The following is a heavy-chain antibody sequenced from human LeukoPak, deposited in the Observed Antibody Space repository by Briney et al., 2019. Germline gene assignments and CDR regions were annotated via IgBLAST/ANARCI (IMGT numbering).Heavy chain of an antibody. CDR2: ISGSGGST. J-gene: IGHJ4*02. Sequence: GGSLRLSCAASGFTFSSYAMSWVRQAAGKGLEWVSAISGSGGSTYYAGSVEGRFTISGDNSKNTLCLQMNSLRAEDTAVYYCAKDDGVIAVAGTGYFDYWGQGTLVTVSS. V-gene: IGHV3-23*01. D-gene: IGHD6-19*01. CDR3: AKDDGVIAVAGTGYFDY. CDR1: GFTFSSYA.